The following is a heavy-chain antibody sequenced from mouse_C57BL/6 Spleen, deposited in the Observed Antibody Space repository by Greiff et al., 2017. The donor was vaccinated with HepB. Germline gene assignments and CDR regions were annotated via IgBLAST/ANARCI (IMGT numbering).Heavy chain of an antibody. J-gene: IGHJ4*01. D-gene: IGHD2-5*01. V-gene: IGHV1-55*01. CDR3: ARDYSKGEYAMDY. CDR2: IYPGSGST. Sequence: QVQLKQPGAELVKPGASVKMSCKASGYTFTSYWITWVKQRPGQGLEWIGDIYPGSGSTNYNEKFKSKATLTVDTSSSTAYMQLSSLTSEDSAVYYCARDYSKGEYAMDYWGQGTSVTVSS. CDR1: GYTFTSYW.